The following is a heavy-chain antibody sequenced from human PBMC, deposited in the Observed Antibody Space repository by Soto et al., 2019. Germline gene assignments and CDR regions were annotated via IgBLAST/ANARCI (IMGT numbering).Heavy chain of an antibody. V-gene: IGHV1-69*12. J-gene: IGHJ4*02. Sequence: QVQLVQSGAEVKKPGSSVKVSCKASGGTFSSYAISWVRQAPGQGLEWMGGIIPIFGTANYAQKFQGRVXIXXAESTSTGYMELSSLRSEDTAVYSGAVVFEQQRDSWGQGTLVTVSS. CDR1: GGTFSSYA. CDR3: AVVFEQQRDS. CDR2: IIPIFGTA. D-gene: IGHD6-13*01.